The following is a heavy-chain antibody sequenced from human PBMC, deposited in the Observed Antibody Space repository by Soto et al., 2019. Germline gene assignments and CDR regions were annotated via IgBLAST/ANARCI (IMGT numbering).Heavy chain of an antibody. CDR1: GFTFSSYG. CDR3: ARGGITIFGVVNTAYYYYMDV. Sequence: GGSLRLSCAASGFTFSSYGMNWVRQAPGKGLEWVSSISSSSSFIYYADSVKGRFAISRDNAKNSLYLQMNSLRAEDTAVYYCARGGITIFGVVNTAYYYYMDVWGKGTTVTVSS. D-gene: IGHD3-3*01. J-gene: IGHJ6*03. V-gene: IGHV3-21*01. CDR2: ISSSSSFI.